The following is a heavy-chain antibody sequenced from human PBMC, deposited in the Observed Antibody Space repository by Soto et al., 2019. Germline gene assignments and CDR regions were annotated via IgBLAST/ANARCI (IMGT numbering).Heavy chain of an antibody. D-gene: IGHD3-3*01. CDR3: ARRREEWSGHQYYFDY. Sequence: SETLSLTCTVSGGSISSSSYYWGWIRQPPGKGLEWIGSIYYSGSTYYNPSLKSRVTISVDTSKNQFSLKLSSVTAADTAVYYCARRREEWSGHQYYFDYWGQGTLVTVSS. J-gene: IGHJ4*02. CDR2: IYYSGST. V-gene: IGHV4-39*01. CDR1: GGSISSSSYY.